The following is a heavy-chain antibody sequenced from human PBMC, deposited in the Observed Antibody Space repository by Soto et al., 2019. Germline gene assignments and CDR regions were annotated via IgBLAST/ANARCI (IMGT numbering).Heavy chain of an antibody. CDR3: ARDRGYSGYDSYYYYYGMDV. D-gene: IGHD5-12*01. J-gene: IGHJ6*02. Sequence: ASVKVSCKASGYTFTSYYMHWVRQAPGQGLEWMGIINPSGGSTSYAQKFQGRVTMTGDTSTSTVYMELSSLRSEDTAVYYCARDRGYSGYDSYYYYYGMDVWGQGTTVTVSS. CDR1: GYTFTSYY. V-gene: IGHV1-46*01. CDR2: INPSGGST.